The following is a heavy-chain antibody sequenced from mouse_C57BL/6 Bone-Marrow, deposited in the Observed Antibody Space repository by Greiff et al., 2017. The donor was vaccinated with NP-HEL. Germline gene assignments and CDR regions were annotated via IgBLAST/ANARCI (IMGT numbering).Heavy chain of an antibody. D-gene: IGHD1-1*01. J-gene: IGHJ2*01. CDR2: IYPGDGDT. CDR3: ARPYGSS. V-gene: IGHV1-82*01. CDR1: GYAFSSSW. Sequence: VQLQQSGPELVKPGASVKISCKASGYAFSSSWMNWVKQRPGKGLEWIGRIYPGDGDTNYNGKFKGKATLTADKSSSPAYMQLSSLTSEDSAVYFCARPYGSSWGQGTTLTVSS.